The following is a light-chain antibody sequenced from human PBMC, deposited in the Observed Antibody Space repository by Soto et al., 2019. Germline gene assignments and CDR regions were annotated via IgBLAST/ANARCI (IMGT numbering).Light chain of an antibody. Sequence: QSALTQPASVSGSPGQSITISCTETSSDVGDYKYVSWYQQHPGKAPKLMIYEVSNRPSGVSNRFSGSKSGNTASLTISGLQAEDEDDYYCTSYITSTALDVIFGGGTKVTVL. J-gene: IGLJ2*01. CDR2: EVS. V-gene: IGLV2-14*01. CDR3: TSYITSTALDVI. CDR1: SSDVGDYKY.